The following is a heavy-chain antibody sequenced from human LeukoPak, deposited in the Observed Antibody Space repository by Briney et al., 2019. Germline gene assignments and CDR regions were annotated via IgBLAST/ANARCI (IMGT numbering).Heavy chain of an antibody. CDR3: ARGPNIVVVQAARFNYMDV. J-gene: IGHJ6*03. CDR1: GFTFSSYW. Sequence: GGSLRLSCAASGFTFSSYWMSWVRQAPGKGLEWVANIKQDGSEKYYVDSVKGRFTISRDNAKNSLYLQMNSLRAEDTAVYYCARGPNIVVVQAARFNYMDVCGKGTTVTVSS. D-gene: IGHD2-2*01. V-gene: IGHV3-7*01. CDR2: IKQDGSEK.